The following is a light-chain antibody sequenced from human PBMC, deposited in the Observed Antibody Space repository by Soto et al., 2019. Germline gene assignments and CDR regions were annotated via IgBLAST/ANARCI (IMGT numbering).Light chain of an antibody. CDR2: GAS. CDR3: QQYGASPMYT. Sequence: EIVLTQPPGTVSLSPGERATLSCRASQSVTSSYLAWYQQKPGQAPRLLIYGASSRATGIPDRFSGSGSGTDFTLTISRLEPEDFAVYYCQQYGASPMYTFGQGTKLEIK. V-gene: IGKV3-20*01. J-gene: IGKJ2*01. CDR1: QSVTSSY.